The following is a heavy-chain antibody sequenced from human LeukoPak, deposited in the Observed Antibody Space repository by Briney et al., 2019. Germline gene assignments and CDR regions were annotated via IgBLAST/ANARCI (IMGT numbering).Heavy chain of an antibody. CDR1: GGSVSSGSYY. Sequence: SETLSLTCTVSGGSVSSGSYYWSWIRQPPGKGLEWIGYIYYSGSTNYNPSLKSRVTISVDTSKNQFSLKLSSVTAADTAVYYCASNLSGSYYNWFDPWGHGTLVTVSS. D-gene: IGHD1-26*01. V-gene: IGHV4-61*01. CDR2: IYYSGST. J-gene: IGHJ5*02. CDR3: ASNLSGSYYNWFDP.